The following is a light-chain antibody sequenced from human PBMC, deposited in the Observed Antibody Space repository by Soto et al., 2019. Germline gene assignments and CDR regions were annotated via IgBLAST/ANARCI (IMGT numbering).Light chain of an antibody. V-gene: IGKV3-11*01. CDR2: DAS. CDR1: QGVSRY. Sequence: EIVLTQSPATLSLSPGERATLSCRASQGVSRYLAWYQQKPGQAPRLLIYDASNRATGIPARFSGSGSGTDFTLTISCLQSEDFATYYCQQYYSYPRTFGQGTKVEIK. CDR3: QQYYSYPRT. J-gene: IGKJ1*01.